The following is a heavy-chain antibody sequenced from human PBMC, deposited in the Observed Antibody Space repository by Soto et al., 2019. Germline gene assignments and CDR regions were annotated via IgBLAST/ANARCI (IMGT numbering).Heavy chain of an antibody. J-gene: IGHJ4*02. CDR2: FRTGGDDGTT. CDR1: GFTLSSYS. CDR3: AKKVNSGPGSQYFDY. V-gene: IGHV3-23*01. D-gene: IGHD3-10*01. Sequence: GGCLRRSGAASGFTLSSYSMSWVRQAPGKGLEWVSGFRTGGDDGTTYYADSVKGRFTISRDNSKNTLFLQMNSLRAEDTAIYSCAKKVNSGPGSQYFDYWGQGTLVTVSS.